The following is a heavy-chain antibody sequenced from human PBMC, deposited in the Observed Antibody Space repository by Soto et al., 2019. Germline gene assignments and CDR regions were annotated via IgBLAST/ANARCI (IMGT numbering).Heavy chain of an antibody. CDR2: IYYSGST. Sequence: QVQLQESGPGLVKPSQTLSLTCSVSGGSISSGGYYWSWIRQHPEKGLEWIGYIYYSGSTNYNPSLKSRVIISVDESSNRFSLDLRSVTAADTAIYYCARHSASWQWFDYWGQGTLVTVSS. J-gene: IGHJ5*01. V-gene: IGHV4-31*03. D-gene: IGHD1-26*01. CDR1: GGSISSGGYY. CDR3: ARHSASWQWFDY.